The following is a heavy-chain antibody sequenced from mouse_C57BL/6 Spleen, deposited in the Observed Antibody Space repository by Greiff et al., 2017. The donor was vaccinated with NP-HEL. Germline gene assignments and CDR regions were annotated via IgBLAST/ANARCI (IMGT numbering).Heavy chain of an antibody. CDR2: ISYYGSN. CDR3: AITASYYAMDY. CDR1: GYSITSGYY. D-gene: IGHD3-1*01. Sequence: VQLKESGPGLVKPSQSLSLTCSVTGYSITSGYYWNWIRQFPGNKLEWMVYISYYGSNNYNPSLKNRIPTTLDTSQNQCFLKVNSVTTEDTATYYCAITASYYAMDYWGQGTSVTVSS. J-gene: IGHJ4*01. V-gene: IGHV3-6*01.